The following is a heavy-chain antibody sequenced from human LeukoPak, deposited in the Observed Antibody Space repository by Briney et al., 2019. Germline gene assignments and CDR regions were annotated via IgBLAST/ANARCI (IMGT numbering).Heavy chain of an antibody. J-gene: IGHJ6*02. D-gene: IGHD1-26*01. CDR3: AKDCGTKGRPSYYYYGMDV. Sequence: GASVTVSFKASGYTFTMYYIHWVRQAPGQGLEWMGMINPSDGATTHAQRFQGRVTMTRDMSTTTVYMDLRSLRSEDTAVYYCAKDCGTKGRPSYYYYGMDVWGQGTTVTVSS. CDR1: GYTFTMYY. CDR2: INPSDGAT. V-gene: IGHV1-46*01.